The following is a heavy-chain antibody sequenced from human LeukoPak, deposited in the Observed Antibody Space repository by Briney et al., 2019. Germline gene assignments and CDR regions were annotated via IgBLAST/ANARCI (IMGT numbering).Heavy chain of an antibody. J-gene: IGHJ5*02. CDR1: GGSISSSNW. Sequence: SETLSLTCAVSGGSISSSNWWSWVRQPPGKGLEWIGEIYHSVSTNYNPSLKSRVTISVDKSKNQFSLKLSSVTAADTAVYYCARYIVVVTAQRWKFDPWGQGTLVTVSS. V-gene: IGHV4-4*02. CDR2: IYHSVST. CDR3: ARYIVVVTAQRWKFDP. D-gene: IGHD2-21*02.